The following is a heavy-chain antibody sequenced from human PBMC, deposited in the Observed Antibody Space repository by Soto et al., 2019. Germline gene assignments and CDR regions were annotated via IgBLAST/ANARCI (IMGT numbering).Heavy chain of an antibody. J-gene: IGHJ5*02. V-gene: IGHV4-34*01. Sequence: SETLSLTCAVYGGSFSGYYWSWIRQPPGKGLEWIGEINHSGSTNYNPSLKSRVTISVDTSKNQFSLKLSSVTAADTAVYYCARLRTGRNWFDPWGQGTLVTVSS. CDR2: INHSGST. CDR3: ARLRTGRNWFDP. D-gene: IGHD3-3*01. CDR1: GGSFSGYY.